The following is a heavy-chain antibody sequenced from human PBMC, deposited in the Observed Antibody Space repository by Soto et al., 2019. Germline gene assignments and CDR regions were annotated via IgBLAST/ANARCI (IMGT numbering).Heavy chain of an antibody. J-gene: IGHJ2*01. Sequence: EVQLLESGGGLVQPGGSLRLSCAASEFTFSNYAMTWVRQAPGKGLEWVSAISGRAGDTYYADSVEGRFTISRDNSKNTLYLQMNSLRAEDPAVYYCAKGGGITVTTNWYFDLWGRGTLVTVSS. CDR2: ISGRAGDT. CDR3: AKGGGITVTTNWYFDL. CDR1: EFTFSNYA. D-gene: IGHD4-17*01. V-gene: IGHV3-23*01.